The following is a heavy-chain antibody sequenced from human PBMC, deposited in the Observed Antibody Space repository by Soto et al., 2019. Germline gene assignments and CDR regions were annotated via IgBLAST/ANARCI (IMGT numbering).Heavy chain of an antibody. CDR2: ISAYNGDK. V-gene: IGHV1-18*01. Sequence: SVKISCKAACYTVVSYGVMWLRQAPEQGLEWMGWISAYNGDKKYAQNVQGRVTSTTDTSTSTAYMAMRTLRSDDTAAYYCARDGPHIPAVGDVWGQGTTVTVSS. CDR3: ARDGPHIPAVGDV. CDR1: CYTVVSYG. D-gene: IGHD6-13*01. J-gene: IGHJ6*02.